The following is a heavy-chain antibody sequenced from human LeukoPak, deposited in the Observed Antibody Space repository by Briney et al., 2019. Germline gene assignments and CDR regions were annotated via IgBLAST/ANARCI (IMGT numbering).Heavy chain of an antibody. CDR1: GGTFSSYA. V-gene: IGHV1-69*04. J-gene: IGHJ6*02. CDR2: IIPILGIA. CDR3: ASRDGDPYYYYYGMDV. Sequence: GASVTVSYKASGGTFSSYAISRVRQAPGQALEWMGRIIPILGIANYAQKFQGRVTITADKSTSTAYMELSSLRSEDTAVYYCASRDGDPYYYYYGMDVWGQGTTVTVSS. D-gene: IGHD4-17*01.